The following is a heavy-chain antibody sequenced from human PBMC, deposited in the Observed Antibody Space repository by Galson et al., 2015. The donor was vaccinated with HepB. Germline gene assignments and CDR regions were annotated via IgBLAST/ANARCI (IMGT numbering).Heavy chain of an antibody. Sequence: SLRLSCAASGFTFGDYAMSWFRQAPGKGLEWVSYISSSSSYTNYADSVKGRFTISRDNAKNSLYLQMNSLRAEDTAVYYCAREWAGWSAFDYWGQGTLVTVSS. CDR2: ISSSSSYT. D-gene: IGHD3-3*01. CDR3: AREWAGWSAFDY. CDR1: GFTFGDYA. J-gene: IGHJ4*02. V-gene: IGHV3-11*06.